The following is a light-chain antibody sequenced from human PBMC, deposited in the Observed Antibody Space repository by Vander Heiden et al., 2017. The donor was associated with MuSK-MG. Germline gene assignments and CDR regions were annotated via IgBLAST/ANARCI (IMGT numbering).Light chain of an antibody. Sequence: QSALTQPASVSGSPGQSVTISCTGASSDVGGYKYVSWYQQHPGKAPKLMIYDVITRPSGVSNRFSGSKSGNKASLTISGLQAEDEADYYCSSYTSTSTLVVFGGGTKLTVL. CDR1: SSDVGGYKY. CDR2: DVI. CDR3: SSYTSTSTLVV. V-gene: IGLV2-14*03. J-gene: IGLJ2*01.